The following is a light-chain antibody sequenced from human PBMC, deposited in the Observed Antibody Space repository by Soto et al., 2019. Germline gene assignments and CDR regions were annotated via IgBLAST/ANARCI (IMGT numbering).Light chain of an antibody. CDR3: HVWDSSTAV. CDR2: SNN. CDR1: SSNIGRNY. J-gene: IGLJ3*02. V-gene: IGLV1-47*01. Sequence: QPVLTQPPSASGTPGQRVTISCSGSSSNIGRNYVCWYHQLPGAAPRLLMYSNNQRPSGVPDRFSGSKSGTSASLSISGLRSEDEADYYCHVWDSSTAVFGGGTKLTVL.